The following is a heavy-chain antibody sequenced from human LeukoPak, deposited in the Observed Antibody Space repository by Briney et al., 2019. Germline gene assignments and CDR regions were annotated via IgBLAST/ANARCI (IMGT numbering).Heavy chain of an antibody. J-gene: IGHJ5*02. CDR3: ARVAAASQGWWFDP. D-gene: IGHD6-13*01. V-gene: IGHV1-69*05. CDR1: GGTFSSYA. Sequence: GASVKVSCEASGGTFSSYAISWVRQAPGQGLEWMGGIIPIFGTANYAQKFQGRVTITTDESTSTAYMELSSLRSEDTAVYYCARVAAASQGWWFDPWGQGTLVTVSS. CDR2: IIPIFGTA.